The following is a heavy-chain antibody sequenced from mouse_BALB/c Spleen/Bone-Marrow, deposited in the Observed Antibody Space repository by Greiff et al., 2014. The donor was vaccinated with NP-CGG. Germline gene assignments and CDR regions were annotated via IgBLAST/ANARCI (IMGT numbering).Heavy chain of an antibody. J-gene: IGHJ4*01. CDR3: ARVYGNYDAMDY. CDR1: GYTFTTYT. D-gene: IGHD2-1*01. Sequence: VQLQQSGAELARPGASVKMSCRASGYTFTTYTIHWVKQRPGQGLEWIGYINPSSGYTYYNQKFKDKATLTADKSSSAAYLQLSGLTSEDSAVYYCARVYGNYDAMDYWGQGTSVTVSS. V-gene: IGHV1-4*01. CDR2: INPSSGYT.